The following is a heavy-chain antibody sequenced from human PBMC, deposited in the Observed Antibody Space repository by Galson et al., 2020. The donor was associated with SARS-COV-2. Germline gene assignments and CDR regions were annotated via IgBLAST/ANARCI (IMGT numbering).Heavy chain of an antibody. CDR1: GFTFSSYD. Sequence: GGSLRLSCAASGFTFSSYDMHWVRQATGKGLEWVSAIGTAGDTYYPGSVKGRFTISRENAKNSLYLQMNSLRSGDTAVDYCARGDMVRGGYYYYYFYMNVCANGTPVTLSS. CDR3: ARGDMVRGGYYYYYFYMNV. CDR2: IGTAGDT. J-gene: IGHJ6*03. V-gene: IGHV3-13*01. D-gene: IGHD3-10*01.